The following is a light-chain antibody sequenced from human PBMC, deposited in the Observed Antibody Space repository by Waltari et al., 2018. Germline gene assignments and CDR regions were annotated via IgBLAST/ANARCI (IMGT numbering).Light chain of an antibody. V-gene: IGLV2-11*01. CDR2: AVT. Sequence: QSALTQPRSVSGSPGQSVPISCTGTSSDLSTYNYVSWYQQHPGKAPKLLIHAVTRRPSGVPDRFSGSRSGNTASLTISGLQAEDEADYYCCSYTGGYTWVFGGGTKLTVL. CDR1: SSDLSTYNY. J-gene: IGLJ3*02. CDR3: CSYTGGYTWV.